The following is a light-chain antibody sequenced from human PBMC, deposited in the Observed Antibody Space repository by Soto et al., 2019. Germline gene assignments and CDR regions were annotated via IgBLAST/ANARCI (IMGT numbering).Light chain of an antibody. CDR3: QQRSNWLT. J-gene: IGKJ4*01. CDR2: DAS. CDR1: QSVSSY. Sequence: EIVLTQSPAILSLSPGERATISCRASQSVSSYLAWCQQKPGQAPRLLIYDASNRATGIPARFSGSGSGTYFPLTISSLEPEDFAVYYCQQRSNWLTFGGGTKVEIK. V-gene: IGKV3-11*01.